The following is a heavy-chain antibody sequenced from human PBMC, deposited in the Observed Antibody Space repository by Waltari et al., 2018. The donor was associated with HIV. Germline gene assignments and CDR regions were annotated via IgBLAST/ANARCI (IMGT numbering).Heavy chain of an antibody. CDR1: GFTVSSNY. CDR3: AGSEGRGAFDY. V-gene: IGHV3-66*01. J-gene: IGHJ4*02. CDR2: IYSGGRT. D-gene: IGHD3-10*01. Sequence: EVQLVESGGGLVQPGGSLRLSCAASGFTVSSNYMSWVRQAPGKGLEWVSVIYSGGRTYYGDSVKGRFTISRDNPKKTVYLQINSLRVEDTAVYYCAGSEGRGAFDYWGQGTLVTVSS.